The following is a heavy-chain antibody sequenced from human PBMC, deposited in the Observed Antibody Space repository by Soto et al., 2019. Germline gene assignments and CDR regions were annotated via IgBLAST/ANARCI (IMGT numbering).Heavy chain of an antibody. D-gene: IGHD2-2*02. CDR1: GFTFSSYA. J-gene: IGHJ6*02. V-gene: IGHV3-23*01. CDR3: AKDLVPAAISYYYYGMDV. Sequence: PGGSLRLSCAASGFTFSSYAMRWVRQAPGKGLEWVSAISGSGGSTYYADSVKGRFTISRDNSKNTLYLQMNSLRAEDTAVYYCAKDLVPAAISYYYYGMDVWGQGTTVTVSS. CDR2: ISGSGGST.